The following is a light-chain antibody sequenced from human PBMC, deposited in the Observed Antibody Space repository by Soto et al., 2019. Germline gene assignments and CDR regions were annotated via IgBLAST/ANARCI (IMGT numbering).Light chain of an antibody. CDR3: QQYGRLST. CDR1: QFISRA. CDR2: EAS. J-gene: IGKJ1*01. V-gene: IGKV1-5*03. Sequence: DIQMTQSPSTLSASVGDRVTITCRASQFISRALAWYQQKPGQAPKVLIYEASNLESGVPSRFSGSGSGTEFTLTISSLQPDDFATCYCQQYGRLSTFGQGTKVEIK.